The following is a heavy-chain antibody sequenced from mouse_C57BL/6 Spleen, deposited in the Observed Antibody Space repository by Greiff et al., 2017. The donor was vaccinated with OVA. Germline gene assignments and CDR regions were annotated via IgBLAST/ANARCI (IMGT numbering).Heavy chain of an antibody. V-gene: IGHV5-17*01. D-gene: IGHD4-1*01. CDR3: AMRLTWNAMDY. Sequence: EVMLVESGGGLVKPGGSLKLSCAASGFTFSDYGMHWVRQAPEKGLEWVAYISSGSSTIYYAETVKGRFTISRDNAKNTLFLQMTSLRSEDTAMYYCAMRLTWNAMDYWGQGTSVTVSS. J-gene: IGHJ4*01. CDR1: GFTFSDYG. CDR2: ISSGSSTI.